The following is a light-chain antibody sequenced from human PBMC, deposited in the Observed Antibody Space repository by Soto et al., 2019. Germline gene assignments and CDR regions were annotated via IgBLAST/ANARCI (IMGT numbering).Light chain of an antibody. CDR2: GAF. Sequence: EIVLTQSPATLSLSPGERATLSCRSSQSVSSYLAWYQQKPGQPPRLLIYGAFNRAAGIPARFSGSGSGTDFTLTISSLEPEDFAMYYCQQYTHWPVWSFGQGTKVDIK. J-gene: IGKJ1*01. CDR3: QQYTHWPVWS. V-gene: IGKV3-11*01. CDR1: QSVSSY.